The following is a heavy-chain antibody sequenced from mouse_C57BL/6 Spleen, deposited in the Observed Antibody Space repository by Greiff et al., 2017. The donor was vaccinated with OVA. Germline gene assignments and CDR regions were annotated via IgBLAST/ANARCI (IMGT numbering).Heavy chain of an antibody. CDR2: ISSGGSYT. CDR1: GFTFSSYG. V-gene: IGHV5-6*01. CDR3: ARVDRSGYGAVGY. D-gene: IGHD3-2*02. J-gene: IGHJ4*01. Sequence: EVQVVESGGDLVKPGGSLKLSCAASGFTFSSYGMSWVRQTPDKRLEWVATISSGGSYTYYPDSVKGRFTISSDNAKNTLYLQLSSQESDDTAVYGCARVDRSGYGAVGYWGQGTSGTVSS.